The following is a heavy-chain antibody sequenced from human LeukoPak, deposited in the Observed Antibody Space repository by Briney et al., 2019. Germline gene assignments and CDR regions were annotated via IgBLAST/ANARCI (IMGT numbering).Heavy chain of an antibody. V-gene: IGHV3-21*01. Sequence: PGGSLRLSCAASGFTFNDYEMNWVRQAPGKGLEWVSSISSSSSYIYYADSVKGRFTISRDNAKNSLYLQMNSLRAEDTAVYYCARGGSIAAAGTGSPYYMDVWGKGTTVTVSS. D-gene: IGHD6-13*01. J-gene: IGHJ6*03. CDR2: ISSSSSYI. CDR1: GFTFNDYE. CDR3: ARGGSIAAAGTGSPYYMDV.